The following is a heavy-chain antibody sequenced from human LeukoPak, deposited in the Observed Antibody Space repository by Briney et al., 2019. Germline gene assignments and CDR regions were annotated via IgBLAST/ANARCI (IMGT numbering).Heavy chain of an antibody. J-gene: IGHJ4*02. CDR2: IIPIFGTA. Sequence: SVTVSCTASGGTFSSYAISWVRQAPGQGLEWMGGIIPIFGTANYAQKFQGRVTITADESTSTAYMELSGLTSEDTATYYCARGRWTDVARGSYYFDYWGQGTLVSVST. CDR3: ARGRWTDVARGSYYFDY. D-gene: IGHD3-10*01. CDR1: GGTFSSYA. V-gene: IGHV1-69*13.